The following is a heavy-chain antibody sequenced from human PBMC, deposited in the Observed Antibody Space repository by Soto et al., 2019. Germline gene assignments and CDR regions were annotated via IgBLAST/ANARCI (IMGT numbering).Heavy chain of an antibody. CDR1: GYSVTSSDYY. J-gene: IGHJ6*02. V-gene: IGHV4-39*01. D-gene: IGHD2-15*01. CDR3: APLSVSLSGPYGIHV. Sequence: SETLSLTCSVSGYSVTSSDYYWAWIRQPPGKGLEWIGSMFHSGLTYYNPSLKSRVTLSVDTSKNQFSVRLNSVTAADTAVYYCAPLSVSLSGPYGIHVWGQGTKVTVSS. CDR2: MFHSGLT.